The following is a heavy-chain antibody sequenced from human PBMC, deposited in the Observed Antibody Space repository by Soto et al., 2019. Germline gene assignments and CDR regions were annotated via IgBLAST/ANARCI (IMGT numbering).Heavy chain of an antibody. CDR3: AKDQLVRGRHFDY. J-gene: IGHJ4*02. Sequence: QVQLVESGGGVVQPGRSLRLSCAASGFTFSSYGMHWVRQAPGKGLEWVAVISNDGSNKYYADSVKGRFTISRDNSKNTLYLQMNSLRAEDTAVYYCAKDQLVRGRHFDYWGQGTLVTVSS. CDR1: GFTFSSYG. V-gene: IGHV3-30*18. CDR2: ISNDGSNK. D-gene: IGHD6-13*01.